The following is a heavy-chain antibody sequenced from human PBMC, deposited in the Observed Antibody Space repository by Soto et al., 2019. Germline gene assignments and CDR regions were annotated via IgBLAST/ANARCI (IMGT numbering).Heavy chain of an antibody. CDR1: GFIFSTYA. D-gene: IGHD3-22*01. J-gene: IGHJ6*02. CDR2: ISGSTSNP. Sequence: EVQLLESGGGLVQPGGSLTLSCAASGFIFSTYAMTWVRQAPGKGLEWVSAISGSTSNPYYADSVKGRFTISRDNSKTTVYLQMHSLSSEDTALYYCAKDTGRRYDSGGGHSYGLDVWGQGTTVTVSS. V-gene: IGHV3-23*01. CDR3: AKDTGRRYDSGGGHSYGLDV.